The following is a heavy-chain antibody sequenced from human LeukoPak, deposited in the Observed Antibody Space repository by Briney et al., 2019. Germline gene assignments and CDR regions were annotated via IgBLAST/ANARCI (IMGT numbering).Heavy chain of an antibody. D-gene: IGHD1-26*01. Sequence: ASVKVSCKASGYTFTSYYMHWVRQAPGQGLEWMGIINPSGGSTSYAQKFQGRVTMTRDMSTSTVYMELSSLRSEDTAVYYCARDGGELPGVGYFDYWGQGTLVTVSS. CDR2: INPSGGST. J-gene: IGHJ4*02. CDR1: GYTFTSYY. CDR3: ARDGGELPGVGYFDY. V-gene: IGHV1-46*01.